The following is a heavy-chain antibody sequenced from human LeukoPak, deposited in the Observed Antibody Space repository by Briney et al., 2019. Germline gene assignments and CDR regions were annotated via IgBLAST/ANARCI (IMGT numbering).Heavy chain of an antibody. J-gene: IGHJ5*02. CDR2: IYTSGST. CDR3: AGKSAFEYSSSSSFDP. CDR1: GGSISSGSYY. D-gene: IGHD6-6*01. Sequence: PSETLSLTCTVSGGSISSGSYYWSWIRQPAGKGLEWIGRIYTSGSTNYNPSLKSRVTISVDTSKNQFSLKLSSVTAADTAVYYCAGKSAFEYSSSSSFDPWGQGTLVTVSS. V-gene: IGHV4-61*02.